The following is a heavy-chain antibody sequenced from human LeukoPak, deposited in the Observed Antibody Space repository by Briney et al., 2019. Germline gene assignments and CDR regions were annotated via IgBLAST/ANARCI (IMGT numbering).Heavy chain of an antibody. CDR2: IYYSGST. J-gene: IGHJ4*02. Sequence: SETLSLTCTVSGGSISSSSYYWGWIRQPPGKGLEWIGYIYYSGSTNYNPSLKSRVTISVDTSKNQFSLKLSSVTAADTAVYYCARVGGYEGGYWGQGTLVTVSS. V-gene: IGHV4-61*05. CDR3: ARVGGYEGGY. CDR1: GGSISSSSYY. D-gene: IGHD5-12*01.